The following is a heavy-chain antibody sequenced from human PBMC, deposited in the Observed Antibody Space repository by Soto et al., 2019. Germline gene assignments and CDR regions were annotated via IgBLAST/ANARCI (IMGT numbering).Heavy chain of an antibody. Sequence: VSCKPSGYTLNTYYLHWVRQAPGQGLEWMGIIHPSGGGSTYAQKFLGRVTMTRDTSTSTVFMELSSLRSADTAVYYCARGGHIAVVTDSFDYWGQGTLVTVSS. J-gene: IGHJ4*02. CDR2: IHPSGGGS. V-gene: IGHV1-46*02. CDR1: GYTLNTYY. D-gene: IGHD2-21*02. CDR3: ARGGHIAVVTDSFDY.